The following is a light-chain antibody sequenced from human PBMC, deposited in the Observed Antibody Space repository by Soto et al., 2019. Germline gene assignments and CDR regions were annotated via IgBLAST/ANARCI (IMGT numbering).Light chain of an antibody. CDR2: DVS. Sequence: QSALTQPASVSGSPGQSIAISCTGANSDLGDYDYVSWYQQRPGEAPKLMIYDVSNRPSGVSDRFSGSKSGNTASLTISGLQAEDEADYYCSSYTSSNESYVFGAGTKVTVL. CDR1: NSDLGDYDY. CDR3: SSYTSSNESYV. J-gene: IGLJ1*01. V-gene: IGLV2-14*01.